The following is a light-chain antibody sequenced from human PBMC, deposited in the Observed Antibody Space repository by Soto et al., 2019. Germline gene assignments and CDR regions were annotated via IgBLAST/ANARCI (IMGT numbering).Light chain of an antibody. CDR3: SSYTSSGALYV. Sequence: QSALTQPASVSGSPGQSITISCTGTTSDLGDYNYVSWYQQHPGKAPKLMIYDVSNRPSGVSNRFSGAKSGTTASLTISGLQAEDEADYYCSSYTSSGALYVFRTGTKLTVL. V-gene: IGLV2-14*03. J-gene: IGLJ1*01. CDR1: TSDLGDYNY. CDR2: DVS.